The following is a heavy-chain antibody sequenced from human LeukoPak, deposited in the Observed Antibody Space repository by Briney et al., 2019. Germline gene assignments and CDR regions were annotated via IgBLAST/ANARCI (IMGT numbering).Heavy chain of an antibody. CDR2: ISSSGSTI. CDR3: ASYCSSTSCYHYYGSGSYYS. D-gene: IGHD3-10*01. Sequence: GGSLRLSCAASGFTFSSYEMNWDRQAPGKGLEWVSYISSSGSTIYYADSVKGRFTISRDNAKNSLYLQMNSLRAEDTAVYYCASYCSSTSCYHYYGSGSYYSWGQGTLVTVSS. CDR1: GFTFSSYE. V-gene: IGHV3-48*03. J-gene: IGHJ5*02.